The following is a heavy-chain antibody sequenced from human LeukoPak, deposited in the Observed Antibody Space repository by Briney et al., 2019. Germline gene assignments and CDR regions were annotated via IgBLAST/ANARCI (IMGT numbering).Heavy chain of an antibody. J-gene: IGHJ4*02. CDR2: IYYSGST. CDR3: ARNVQPSFSRDEYY. D-gene: IGHD5-18*01. Sequence: SETLSLTCTVSGGSISSSSYYWGWIRQPPGKGLEWIGSIYYSGSTYYNPSLKSRVTISVDTSKNQFSLRLSSVTAADTAVYYCARNVQPSFSRDEYYWGQGTLVTVSS. V-gene: IGHV4-39*01. CDR1: GGSISSSSYY.